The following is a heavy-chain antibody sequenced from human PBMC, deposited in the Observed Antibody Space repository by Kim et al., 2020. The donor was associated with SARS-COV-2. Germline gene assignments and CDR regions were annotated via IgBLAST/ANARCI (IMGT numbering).Heavy chain of an antibody. D-gene: IGHD1-7*01. J-gene: IGHJ4*02. CDR1: GFTFSSYG. V-gene: IGHV3-30*18. CDR2: ISYDGSNK. CDR3: AKDLDNWNYGRDY. Sequence: GGSLRLSCAASGFTFSSYGMHWVRQAPGKGLEWVAVISYDGSNKYYADSVKGRFTISRDNSKNTLYLQMNSLRAEDTAVYYCAKDLDNWNYGRDYWRQGTLVTVSS.